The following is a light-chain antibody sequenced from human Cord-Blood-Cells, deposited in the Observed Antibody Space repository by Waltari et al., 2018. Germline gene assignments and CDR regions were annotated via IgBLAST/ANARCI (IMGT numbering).Light chain of an antibody. Sequence: QSVLTQPASVSGSPGQSITTSCTGTSSAVGSYNLVSWYQQHPGKAPKLMIYEGSKRPSGVSNRFSGSKSGNTASLTISGLQAEDEADYYCCSYAGSSAVVFGGGTKLTVL. J-gene: IGLJ2*01. CDR1: SSAVGSYNL. CDR2: EGS. CDR3: CSYAGSSAVV. V-gene: IGLV2-23*01.